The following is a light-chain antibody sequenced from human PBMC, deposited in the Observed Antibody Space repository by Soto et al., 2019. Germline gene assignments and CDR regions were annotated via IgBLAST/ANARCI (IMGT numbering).Light chain of an antibody. J-gene: IGKJ1*01. Sequence: EIVMTQSPATLSVSPGERATLSCRASQSVSSNLAWYQQKPGQAPRLLIYGASTRATGVPASFSGSGSGTELILTVSSLQYEDFAVYFCHQYNNWPTFGEGTKVEIK. CDR2: GAS. CDR3: HQYNNWPT. V-gene: IGKV3-15*01. CDR1: QSVSSN.